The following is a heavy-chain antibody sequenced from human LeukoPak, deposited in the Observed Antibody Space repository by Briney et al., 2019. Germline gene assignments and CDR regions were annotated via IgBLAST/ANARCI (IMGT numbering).Heavy chain of an antibody. J-gene: IGHJ3*02. Sequence: ASVKVSCKASGGTFSSYAISWVRQAPGQGLEWMGGIIPIFGTANYAQKFQGRVTITADESTSTAYMELSSLRSEDMAVYYCARGTRISRAFDIWGQGTMVTVSS. V-gene: IGHV1-69*13. CDR3: ARGTRISRAFDI. D-gene: IGHD3-3*02. CDR1: GGTFSSYA. CDR2: IIPIFGTA.